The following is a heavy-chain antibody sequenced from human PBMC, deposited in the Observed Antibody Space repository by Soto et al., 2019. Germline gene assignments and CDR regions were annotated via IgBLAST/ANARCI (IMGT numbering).Heavy chain of an antibody. D-gene: IGHD1-26*01. CDR3: AKSRGGGSYTNWAFAV. CDR1: GFMFSCCA. V-gene: IGHV3-23*01. J-gene: IGHJ2*01. Sequence: EVQLLDSGGGLVQPGGSLRLSCAASGFMFSCCAMSWVRQAPGKGLEWVSTIHGDGDYSHYTDSVEGRFTISRDNSRNTLYLRMNSLRGDDTAVYYCAKSRGGGSYTNWAFAVWGRGTLVTVSS. CDR2: IHGDGDYS.